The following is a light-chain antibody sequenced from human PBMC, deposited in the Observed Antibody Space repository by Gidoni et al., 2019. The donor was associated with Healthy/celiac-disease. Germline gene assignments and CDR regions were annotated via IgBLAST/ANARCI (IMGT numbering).Light chain of an antibody. CDR2: LGS. J-gene: IGKJ3*01. V-gene: IGKV2-28*01. CDR3: MQALQTPPLFT. Sequence: DIVMTQSPLSLPVTPGEPASISCRSSQSLLHSNGYNYLDWYLQKPGQSPQLLIYLGSNRASGVPHRFSGSGSGTDFTLKISRVEAEDVGVYYCMQALQTPPLFTFGPGTKVDIK. CDR1: QSLLHSNGYNY.